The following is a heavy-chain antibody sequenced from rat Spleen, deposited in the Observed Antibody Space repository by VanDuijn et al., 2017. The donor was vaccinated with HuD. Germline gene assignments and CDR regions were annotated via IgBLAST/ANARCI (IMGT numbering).Heavy chain of an antibody. J-gene: IGHJ2*01. CDR3: STLTTVDY. CDR2: ITNTGYST. CDR1: GFTFNNYW. D-gene: IGHD1-1*01. V-gene: IGHV5-31*01. Sequence: EVQLVESGGGLVQPGRSLKLSCVASGFTFNNYWMTWIRQAPGKGLQWVASITNTGYSTYYPDSVKGRFTISRDNAKNTLYLQMNSLGSEDTATYYCSTLTTVDYWGQGVMVTVSS.